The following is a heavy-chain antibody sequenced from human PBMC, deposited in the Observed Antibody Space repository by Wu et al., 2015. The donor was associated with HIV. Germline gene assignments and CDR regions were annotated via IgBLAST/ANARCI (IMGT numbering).Heavy chain of an antibody. CDR2: IIPIFGTA. CDR1: GGTFSSYA. J-gene: IGHJ3*02. V-gene: IGHV1-69*13. CDR3: ARAPNANFYDSSGYYYGSGAFDI. D-gene: IGHD3-22*01. Sequence: QVQLVQSGAEVKKPGSSVKVSCKASGGTFSSYAISWVRQAPGQGLEWMGRIIPIFGTANYAQKFQGRVTITADESTSTAYMELSSLRSEDTAVYYCARAPNANFYDSSGYYYGSGAFDIWGQGTMVTSLQ.